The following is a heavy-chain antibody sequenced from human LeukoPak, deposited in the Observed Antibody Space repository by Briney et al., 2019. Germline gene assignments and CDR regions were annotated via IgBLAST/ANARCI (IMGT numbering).Heavy chain of an antibody. CDR2: ISYDGSNK. V-gene: IGHV3-30*03. J-gene: IGHJ4*02. Sequence: GGSLRLSCAASGFTFSSYGMHWVRQAPGKGLEWVAVISYDGSNKYYADSVKGRFTISRDNSKNTLYLQMNSPRVEDTAVYYCARRWSFDHWGQGTLVTVSS. CDR3: ARRWSFDH. CDR1: GFTFSSYG. D-gene: IGHD6-13*01.